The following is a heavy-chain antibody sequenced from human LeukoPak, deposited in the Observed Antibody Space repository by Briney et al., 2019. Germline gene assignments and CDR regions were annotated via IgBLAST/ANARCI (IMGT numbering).Heavy chain of an antibody. CDR1: GESFSGYY. V-gene: IGHV4-34*01. CDR2: IIDTGST. D-gene: IGHD2-8*01. J-gene: IGHJ6*03. CDR3: ARGVSRLLIHYYYYMDV. Sequence: SETLSLTCAVYGESFSGYYWTWIRQPPGKGLEWIGEIIDTGSTKYNSSLKSRVTISVDTSKNQFSLKLSSVTAADTAVYYCARGVSRLLIHYYYYMDVWGKGTTVTVSS.